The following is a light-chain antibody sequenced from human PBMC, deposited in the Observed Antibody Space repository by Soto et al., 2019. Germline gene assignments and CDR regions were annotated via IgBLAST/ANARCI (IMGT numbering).Light chain of an antibody. Sequence: AIQLTQSPSSLSASVGDRVTITCRASQGISSALAWYQQKPGKAPKLLIYDASSLESGVPSRFSGSGSGTDFTLTISSLQPEDFAPYYCQQFNSYSRTFGPGTKVDIK. CDR1: QGISSA. CDR2: DAS. V-gene: IGKV1-13*02. CDR3: QQFNSYSRT. J-gene: IGKJ3*01.